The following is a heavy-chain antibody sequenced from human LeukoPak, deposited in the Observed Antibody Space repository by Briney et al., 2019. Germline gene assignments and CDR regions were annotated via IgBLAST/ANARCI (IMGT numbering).Heavy chain of an antibody. J-gene: IGHJ4*02. D-gene: IGHD4-23*01. CDR1: GFTFRTYW. V-gene: IGHV3-74*01. Sequence: GGSLRLSCGASGFTFRTYWMHWVRQAPGKGLVWVSRIGGDGSNTNFADSVRGRFAISRDNAKNTLYLQMNSLRAEDTAVYYCARGGRHDYDGRPPDYWGQGTLVTVSS. CDR3: ARGGRHDYDGRPPDY. CDR2: IGGDGSNT.